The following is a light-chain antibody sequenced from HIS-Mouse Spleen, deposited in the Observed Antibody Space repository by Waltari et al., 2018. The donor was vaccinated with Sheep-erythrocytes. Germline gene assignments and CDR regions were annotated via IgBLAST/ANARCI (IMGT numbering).Light chain of an antibody. V-gene: IGKV4-1*01. CDR3: QQYYSTLT. Sequence: LGESATINCKSSQSVLYSSNNKNYLAWYQQKPGQPPKLLIYWASTRESGVPDRFSGSGSGTDFTLTISSLQAEDVAVYYCQQYYSTLTFGGGTKVEIK. J-gene: IGKJ4*01. CDR1: QSVLYSSNNKNY. CDR2: WAS.